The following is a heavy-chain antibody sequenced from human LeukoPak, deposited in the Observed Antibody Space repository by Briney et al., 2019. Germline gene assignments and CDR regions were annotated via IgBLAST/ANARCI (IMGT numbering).Heavy chain of an antibody. Sequence: SETLSLTCAVSGGSFSGYYWSWIRQPPGKGLEWIGEINHSGSTNYNPSLKSRVTISVDTSRNQFSLKLSSVTAADTAVYYCARGRASAHFYDSSGYHYFDYWGQGTLVTVSS. D-gene: IGHD3-22*01. CDR2: INHSGST. CDR1: GGSFSGYY. J-gene: IGHJ4*02. CDR3: ARGRASAHFYDSSGYHYFDY. V-gene: IGHV4-34*01.